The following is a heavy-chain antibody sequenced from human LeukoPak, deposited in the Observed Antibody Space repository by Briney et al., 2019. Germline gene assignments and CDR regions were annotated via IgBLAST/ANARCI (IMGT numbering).Heavy chain of an antibody. CDR2: TYYRSKWYS. Sequence: SQTLSLTCAISGDSVSSDTTAWNWISQSPSRGLEWLGRTYYRSKWYSDYAVSLKGRISINPDTSKNQFYLQLNSVTPDDTALYYCARGSAFDMWGQGTMVTV. CDR1: GDSVSSDTTA. CDR3: ARGSAFDM. V-gene: IGHV6-1*01. J-gene: IGHJ3*02.